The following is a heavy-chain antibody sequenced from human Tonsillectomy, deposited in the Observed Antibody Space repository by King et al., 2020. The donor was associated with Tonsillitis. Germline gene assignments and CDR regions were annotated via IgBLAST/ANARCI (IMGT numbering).Heavy chain of an antibody. CDR1: GFTFSNYG. D-gene: IGHD5-18*01. Sequence: VQLVESGGGVVQPGRSLRLSCAASGFTFSNYGMHWVRQAPGKGLEWVAVISYDGSNKYYADSVKGRFTISRDNSKNTMYLQMNSLRAEDTAVYYSAKDQATPMALYYFDYWGQGTLVTVSS. J-gene: IGHJ4*02. V-gene: IGHV3-30*18. CDR3: AKDQATPMALYYFDY. CDR2: ISYDGSNK.